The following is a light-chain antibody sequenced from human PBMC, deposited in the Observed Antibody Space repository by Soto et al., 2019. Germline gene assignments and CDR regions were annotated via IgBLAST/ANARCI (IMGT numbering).Light chain of an antibody. Sequence: AIRMTQSPSSLSASTGDRVTITCRASQGISSYLAWYQQKPGKAPKLLISAASTLQSGVPSRFSGSGSGTDFTLTISCLQSEDSATYYCQQYYSYPQTFGQGTKVEIK. J-gene: IGKJ1*01. CDR3: QQYYSYPQT. CDR1: QGISSY. V-gene: IGKV1-8*01. CDR2: AAS.